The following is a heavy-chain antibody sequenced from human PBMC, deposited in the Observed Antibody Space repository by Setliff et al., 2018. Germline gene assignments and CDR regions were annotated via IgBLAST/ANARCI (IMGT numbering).Heavy chain of an antibody. J-gene: IGHJ6*02. V-gene: IGHV4-59*01. Sequence: SETLSLTFTVSGGSISPYFWSWIRQPLGKGLEWIGYIYHNGNTNFNPSLKTRLTMSVDTSKNQFALNLRSVTAADTAVYYCVRDRTAYSYGLDVWGQGTTVTVSS. CDR1: GGSISPYF. CDR3: VRDRTAYSYGLDV. D-gene: IGHD5-18*01. CDR2: IYHNGNT.